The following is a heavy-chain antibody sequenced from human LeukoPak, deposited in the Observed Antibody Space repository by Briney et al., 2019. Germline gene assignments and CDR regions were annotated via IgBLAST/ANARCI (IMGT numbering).Heavy chain of an antibody. Sequence: EASVKVSCKASGYTFTGYYMHWVRQAPGQGLEWMGWINPNSGGTNYAQKFQGRVTMTRDTSISTAYLELSRLRSDDTAVYYCAGVGPLEWFNPALPDYWGQGTLVTVSS. J-gene: IGHJ4*02. V-gene: IGHV1-2*02. CDR3: AGVGPLEWFNPALPDY. D-gene: IGHD3-3*01. CDR2: INPNSGGT. CDR1: GYTFTGYY.